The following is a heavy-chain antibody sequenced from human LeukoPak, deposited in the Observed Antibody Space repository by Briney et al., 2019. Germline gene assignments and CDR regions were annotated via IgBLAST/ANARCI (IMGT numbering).Heavy chain of an antibody. CDR2: IYYSGST. D-gene: IGHD4-17*01. CDR1: GGSISSYY. CDR3: ARASKDHDYGDYIKINGMDV. J-gene: IGHJ6*02. Sequence: PETLSLTCTVSGGSISSYYWSWIRQPPGKGLEWIGYIYYSGSTNYNPSLKSRVTISVDTSKNQFSLKLSSVTAADTAVYYCARASKDHDYGDYIKINGMDVWGQGTTVTVSS. V-gene: IGHV4-59*01.